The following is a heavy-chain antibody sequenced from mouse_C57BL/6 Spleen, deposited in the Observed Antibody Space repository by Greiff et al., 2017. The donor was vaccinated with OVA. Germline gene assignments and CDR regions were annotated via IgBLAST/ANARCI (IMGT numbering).Heavy chain of an antibody. Sequence: QVQLKESGAELVRPGASVTLSCKASGYTFTDYEMHWVKQTPVHGLEWIGAIDPETGGTAYNQKFKGKAILTADKSSSTAYMELRSLTSEDSAVYYCTRDYYGSSENYFDYWGQGTTLTVSS. J-gene: IGHJ2*01. CDR3: TRDYYGSSENYFDY. V-gene: IGHV1-15*01. CDR1: GYTFTDYE. D-gene: IGHD1-1*01. CDR2: IDPETGGT.